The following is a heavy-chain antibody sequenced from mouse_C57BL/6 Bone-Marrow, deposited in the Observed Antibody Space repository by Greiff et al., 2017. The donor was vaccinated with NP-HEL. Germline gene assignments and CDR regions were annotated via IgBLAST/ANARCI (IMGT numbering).Heavy chain of an antibody. CDR3: ARKRGYYYGSSGYFDY. Sequence: VQLQQSGAELARPGASVKLSCKASGYTFTSYGISWVKQRTGQGLEWIGEIYPRSGNPYYNEKFKGKATLTADKSSSTAYMELRSLTAEDSAVYFCARKRGYYYGSSGYFDYWGQGTTLTGSS. V-gene: IGHV1-81*01. D-gene: IGHD1-1*01. CDR1: GYTFTSYG. CDR2: IYPRSGNP. J-gene: IGHJ2*01.